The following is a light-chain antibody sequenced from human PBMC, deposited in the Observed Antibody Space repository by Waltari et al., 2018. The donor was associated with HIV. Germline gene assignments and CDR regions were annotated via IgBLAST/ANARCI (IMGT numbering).Light chain of an antibody. J-gene: IGKJ4*01. V-gene: IGKV3-15*01. CDR3: QQDNNWPLT. Sequence: EIGMTQSPASLSVSPGERATLSCRASQNVITNLAWYQQKPGQVSRFLIDGAPTRATGMPARFSGSESRTEFTLTISSLQSEDFAVYFCQQDNNWPLTFGGGTKVE. CDR1: QNVITN. CDR2: GAP.